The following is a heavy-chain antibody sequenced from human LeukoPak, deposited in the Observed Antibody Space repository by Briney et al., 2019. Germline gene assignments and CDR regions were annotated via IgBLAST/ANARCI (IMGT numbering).Heavy chain of an antibody. CDR3: ARGNPYDFASGYYLGY. V-gene: IGHV3-33*01. D-gene: IGHD3-3*01. Sequence: GRSLRLSCAASGFTFSSYGMHWVRQAPGKGLEWVAVIWYDGSNKYYADSVKGRFTISRDNSKNTLYLQMNSLRAEDTAVYYCARGNPYDFASGYYLGYWGQGTLVTVSS. CDR1: GFTFSSYG. CDR2: IWYDGSNK. J-gene: IGHJ4*02.